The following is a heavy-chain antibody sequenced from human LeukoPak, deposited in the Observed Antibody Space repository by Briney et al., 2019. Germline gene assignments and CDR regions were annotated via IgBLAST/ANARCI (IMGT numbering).Heavy chain of an antibody. CDR2: ISGSGGST. D-gene: IGHD6-19*01. J-gene: IGHJ4*02. CDR3: AKDPTIAVAGYFDY. V-gene: IGHV3-23*01. Sequence: GGSLRLSCAASGFTFSSYAMSGVRQAPGKGLEWVSPISGSGGSTYYADSVKGRFTISRDNSKNTLYLQMNSLRAEDTAVYYCAKDPTIAVAGYFDYWGQGTLVTVSS. CDR1: GFTFSSYA.